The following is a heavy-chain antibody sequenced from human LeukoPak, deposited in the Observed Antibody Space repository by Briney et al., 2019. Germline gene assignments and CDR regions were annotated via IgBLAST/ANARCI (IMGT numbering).Heavy chain of an antibody. CDR2: IYSSGST. V-gene: IGHV3-66*03. Sequence: GGSLRLSCAASGFTVSSNYMSWVRQAPGKGLEWVSVIYSSGSTYYADSVKGRFTISRDNSKNTLYLQMNSLSAEDTAVYYCARDSGPIRAFDYWGQGTLVTVSS. D-gene: IGHD7-27*01. CDR1: GFTVSSNY. CDR3: ARDSGPIRAFDY. J-gene: IGHJ4*02.